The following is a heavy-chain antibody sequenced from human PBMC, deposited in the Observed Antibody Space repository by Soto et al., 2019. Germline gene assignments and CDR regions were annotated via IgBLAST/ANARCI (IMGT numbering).Heavy chain of an antibody. V-gene: IGHV4-59*01. CDR2: ISYNGGT. CDR1: SGSMNTYY. D-gene: IGHD3-22*01. Sequence: QVQLQESGPGLVKPSETLSLTCTVSSGSMNTYYWSWIRQPPGKGLEWIGYISYNGGTNYNPSLKSRVTMSVDTSKNQFSLKLSSVTAADTAVYYCARSYYYDSSGYPVYFDYWGQGTLVTVSS. J-gene: IGHJ4*02. CDR3: ARSYYYDSSGYPVYFDY.